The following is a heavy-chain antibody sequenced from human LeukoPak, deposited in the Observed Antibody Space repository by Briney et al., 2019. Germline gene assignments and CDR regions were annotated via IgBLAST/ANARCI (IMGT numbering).Heavy chain of an antibody. CDR3: ARVNAEAYDSNSDY. CDR2: INWNGGST. CDR1: GFTFDDYG. V-gene: IGHV3-20*04. J-gene: IGHJ4*02. D-gene: IGHD3-22*01. Sequence: PGGSLRLSCAASGFTFDDYGMSWVRQAPGKGLEWASGINWNGGSTGYADSVKGRFTISRDNAKNSLYLQMNSLRAEDTALYYCARVNAEAYDSNSDYWGQGTLVTVSS.